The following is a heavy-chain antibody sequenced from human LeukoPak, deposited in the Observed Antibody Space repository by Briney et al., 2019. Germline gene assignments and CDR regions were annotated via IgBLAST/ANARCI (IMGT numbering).Heavy chain of an antibody. CDR1: GFTLSSYA. D-gene: IGHD2-2*01. CDR2: ISYDGSNK. Sequence: GGSLRLSCAASGFTLSSYAMHWVRQAPGKGLEWVAVISYDGSNKYYADSVKGRFTISRGNSKNTLYLQMNSLRAEDTAVYYCAKDLGGIVVVPAVTNPWGQGTLVTVSS. V-gene: IGHV3-30*14. J-gene: IGHJ5*02. CDR3: AKDLGGIVVVPAVTNP.